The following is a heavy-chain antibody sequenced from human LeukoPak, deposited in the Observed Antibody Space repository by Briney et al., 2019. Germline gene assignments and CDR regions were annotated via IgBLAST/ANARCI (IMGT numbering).Heavy chain of an antibody. CDR3: ARDGDIVVVPAAIPNWFDP. D-gene: IGHD2-2*02. CDR1: GFTFSSYS. Sequence: PGGSLRLSCAASGFTFSSYSMNWVRQAPGKGLEWVSSISSSSSYIYYADSVKGRFTISRDNAKNSLYLQMNSLRAEDTAVYYCARDGDIVVVPAAIPNWFDPGGQGTLVTVSS. J-gene: IGHJ5*02. CDR2: ISSSSSYI. V-gene: IGHV3-21*01.